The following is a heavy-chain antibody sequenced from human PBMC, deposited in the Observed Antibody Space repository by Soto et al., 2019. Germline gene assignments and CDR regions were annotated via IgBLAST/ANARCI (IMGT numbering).Heavy chain of an antibody. CDR3: ARGVYYYDSRGYEKLNWFDP. D-gene: IGHD3-22*01. CDR2: IYYSGTT. J-gene: IGHJ5*02. CDR1: GDSISNGGYY. V-gene: IGHV4-31*03. Sequence: SETLSLTCTVSGDSISNGGYYWTWIRQHPGKGLDWIGYIYYSGTTHYSPSLKSRVTISVDTSENQFSLKLSSVTAADTAVYFCARGVYYYDSRGYEKLNWFDPWGQGTLVTVYS.